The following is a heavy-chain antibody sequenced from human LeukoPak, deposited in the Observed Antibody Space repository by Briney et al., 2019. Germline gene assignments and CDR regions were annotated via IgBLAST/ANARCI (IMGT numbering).Heavy chain of an antibody. D-gene: IGHD3-9*01. CDR3: AGSIRYFDWLFAFDI. J-gene: IGHJ3*02. CDR1: GYTFTGYY. V-gene: IGHV1-2*02. CDR2: INPNSSGT. Sequence: AASVKVSCKAPGYTFTGYYLHWVRQAPGQGLEWMGWINPNSSGTNYAQKFQGSVTMTRDTSISTAYMELSRLRFDDTAVYYCAGSIRYFDWLFAFDIWGQGTMVTVSS.